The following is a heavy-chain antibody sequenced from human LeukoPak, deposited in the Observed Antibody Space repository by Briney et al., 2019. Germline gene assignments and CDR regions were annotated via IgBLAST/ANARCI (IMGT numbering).Heavy chain of an antibody. CDR2: INPTSGAT. J-gene: IGHJ3*01. D-gene: IGHD1/OR15-1a*01. V-gene: IGHV1-2*02. Sequence: ASVKVSCKASGYXFTDYYMHWVRQAPGQGLDWVGWINPTSGATNYAQKFQGRVTMTRDTSNNTSYMELSRLRSDDTAVYYCAREFRTTTWSFDAFDLWGQGTMVTVSS. CDR3: AREFRTTTWSFDAFDL. CDR1: GYXFTDYY.